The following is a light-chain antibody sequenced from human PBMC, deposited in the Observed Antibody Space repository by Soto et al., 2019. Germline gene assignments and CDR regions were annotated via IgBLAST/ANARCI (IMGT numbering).Light chain of an antibody. V-gene: IGKV3-15*01. CDR3: QQYQNWPLT. CDR2: GAS. CDR1: QSVSSL. Sequence: EIVMTQSPATLSVSPGERATLSCRASQSVSSLLALYQRKPGQAPRLLIYGASTRATGIPARFSGSGSGTEFTLTISSLQSEDFAVYYCQQYQNWPLTFGGGTKVEIK. J-gene: IGKJ4*01.